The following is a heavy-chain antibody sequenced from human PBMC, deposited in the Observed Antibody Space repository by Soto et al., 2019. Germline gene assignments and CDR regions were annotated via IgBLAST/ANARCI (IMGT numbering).Heavy chain of an antibody. CDR1: GFTFSSYG. J-gene: IGHJ4*02. Sequence: QVQLVESGGGVVQPGRSLRLSCAASGFTFSSYGMHWVRQAPGKGLAWVAVIWYDGSNKYYADSVKGRFTISRDNSKNTLYLQMNSLRAEDTAVYYCARDRGHDSSGYYWYYFDYWGQGTLVTVSS. CDR2: IWYDGSNK. D-gene: IGHD3-22*01. V-gene: IGHV3-33*01. CDR3: ARDRGHDSSGYYWYYFDY.